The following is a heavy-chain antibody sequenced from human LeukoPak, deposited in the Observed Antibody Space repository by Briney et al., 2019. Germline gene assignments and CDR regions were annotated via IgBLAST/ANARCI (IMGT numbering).Heavy chain of an antibody. V-gene: IGHV3-23*01. CDR2: ISGSGGST. D-gene: IGHD3-10*01. CDR3: AKGYYYGSGSYYPFDV. CDR1: GFTFSSYA. J-gene: IGHJ6*02. Sequence: GGSLRLSCAASGFTFSSYAMSWVRQAPGKGLEWVSAISGSGGSTYYADSVKGRFTISRDNSKNTLYLQMNSLRAEDTAVYYCAKGYYYGSGSYYPFDVWGQGTTVTVSS.